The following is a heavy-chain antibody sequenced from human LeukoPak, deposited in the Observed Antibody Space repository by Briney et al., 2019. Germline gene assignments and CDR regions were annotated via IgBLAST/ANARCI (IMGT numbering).Heavy chain of an antibody. V-gene: IGHV1-69*04. CDR2: VIPTLGIA. D-gene: IGHD3-22*01. Sequence: GASVKVSCKASGGTFSNDAISWVRQAPGQGLEWMGRVIPTLGIALYAQRFKGRVTITADKSTSTAYMELSSLRSEDTAVYYCARLHYDSSPFDYWGQGTLVTVSS. J-gene: IGHJ4*02. CDR3: ARLHYDSSPFDY. CDR1: GGTFSNDA.